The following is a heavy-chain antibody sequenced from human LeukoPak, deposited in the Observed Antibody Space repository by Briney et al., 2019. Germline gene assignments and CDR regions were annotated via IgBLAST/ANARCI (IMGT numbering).Heavy chain of an antibody. V-gene: IGHV3-21*01. CDR1: GFTFSSYS. Sequence: PGGSLRLSCAASGFTFSSYSMNWVRQAPGKGLEWVSSISSSSSYIYYADSVKGRFTISRDNAKNSLYLQMNSLRAEDTAVYYCARVFSSSWTLPRFDYWGQGTLVTVSS. CDR3: ARVFSSSWTLPRFDY. CDR2: ISSSSSYI. J-gene: IGHJ4*02. D-gene: IGHD6-13*01.